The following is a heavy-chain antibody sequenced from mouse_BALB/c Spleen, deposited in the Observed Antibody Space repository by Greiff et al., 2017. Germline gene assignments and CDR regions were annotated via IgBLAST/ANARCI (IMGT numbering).Heavy chain of an antibody. CDR1: GFTFSSYA. CDR2: ISSGGST. CDR3: ARGDYYGSSPFDY. Sequence: EVKLVESGGGLVKPGGSLKLSCAASGFTFSSYAMSWVRQTPEKRLEWVASISSGGSTYYPDSVKGRFTISRDNARNILYLQMSSLRSEDTAMYYCARGDYYGSSPFDYWGQGTTLTVSS. V-gene: IGHV5-6-5*01. D-gene: IGHD1-1*01. J-gene: IGHJ2*01.